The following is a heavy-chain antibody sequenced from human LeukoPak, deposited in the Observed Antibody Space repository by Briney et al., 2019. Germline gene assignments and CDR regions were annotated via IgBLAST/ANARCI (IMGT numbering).Heavy chain of an antibody. Sequence: GGSLRLSCTASGLTFGDYAMSWFRQAPGKGLEWVGFIRSKAYGGTTEYAASVKGRFTISRDDSKSIAYLQMNSLKTEDTAVYYCTRDPVDGSGSPFDYWGQGTLVTVSS. J-gene: IGHJ4*02. CDR1: GLTFGDYA. V-gene: IGHV3-49*03. D-gene: IGHD3-10*01. CDR3: TRDPVDGSGSPFDY. CDR2: IRSKAYGGTT.